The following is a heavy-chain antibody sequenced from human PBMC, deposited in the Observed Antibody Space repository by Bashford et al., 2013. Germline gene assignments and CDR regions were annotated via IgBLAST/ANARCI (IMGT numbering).Heavy chain of an antibody. Sequence: GSLRLSCAASGFTFSSYAMHWVRQAPGKGLEWVAVISYDGSNKYYADSVKGRFTISRDNSKNTLYLQMNSLRAEDTAVYYCARARSYYEGYYYGMDVWGQGTTVTVSS. CDR2: ISYDGSNK. D-gene: IGHD3-10*01. CDR1: GFTFSSYA. CDR3: ARARSYYEGYYYGMDV. J-gene: IGHJ6*02. V-gene: IGHV3-30*14.